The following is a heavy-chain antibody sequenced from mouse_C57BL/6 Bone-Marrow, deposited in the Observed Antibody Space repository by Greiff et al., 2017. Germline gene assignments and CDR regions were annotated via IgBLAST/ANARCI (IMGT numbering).Heavy chain of an antibody. V-gene: IGHV5-17*01. CDR1: GFTFSDYG. CDR3: ARNYGSRGAWFAY. D-gene: IGHD1-1*01. Sequence: EVQRVESGGGLVKPGGSLKLSCAASGFTFSDYGMHWVRQAPEKGLEWVAYISSGSSTIYYADTVKGRFTISRDNAKNTLFLQMTSLRYEDTAMYYCARNYGSRGAWFAYWGQGTLVTVSA. J-gene: IGHJ3*01. CDR2: ISSGSSTI.